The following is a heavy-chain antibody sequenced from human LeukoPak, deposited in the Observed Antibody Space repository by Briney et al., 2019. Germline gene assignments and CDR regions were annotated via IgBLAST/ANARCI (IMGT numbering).Heavy chain of an antibody. J-gene: IGHJ4*02. V-gene: IGHV3-15*01. CDR2: IKSNSAGGTT. CDR1: GFSFSAAW. D-gene: IGHD4-17*01. Sequence: GGSLRLSCAASGFSFSAAWMSWVRQAPGKGLEWVGRIKSNSAGGTTDYAAPVKGRFTISRDDSKNTLYLQMNSLKTEDTAVYFCATEYYGAYSYWGQGTLVTVSS. CDR3: ATEYYGAYSY.